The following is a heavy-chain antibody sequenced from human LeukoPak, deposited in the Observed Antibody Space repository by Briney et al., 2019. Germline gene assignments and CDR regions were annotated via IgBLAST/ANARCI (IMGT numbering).Heavy chain of an antibody. Sequence: GGSLRLSCAASGFTFSDYYMSWIRQAPGKGLEWVSYISSSSSYTNYADSVKGRFTISRDNAKNSLYLQMNSLRAEDTAVYYCASRNGPGAFDIWGQGTMVTVSS. J-gene: IGHJ3*02. D-gene: IGHD4-11*01. CDR2: ISSSSSYT. CDR1: GFTFSDYY. V-gene: IGHV3-11*06. CDR3: ASRNGPGAFDI.